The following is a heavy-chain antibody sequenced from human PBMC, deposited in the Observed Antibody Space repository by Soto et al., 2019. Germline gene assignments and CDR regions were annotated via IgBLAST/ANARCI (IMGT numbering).Heavy chain of an antibody. D-gene: IGHD1-7*01. CDR1: GFIFENFA. Sequence: GGSLRLSCSPSGFIFENFAMHWLRQAPGRGLEYVSSISGNGGATHHADSVRGRFTISRDNSKSILFLQMSSLRPEDTAFYYCVKDYGRNWNYVFDFWGQGTLVTVSS. CDR2: ISGNGGAT. CDR3: VKDYGRNWNYVFDF. J-gene: IGHJ4*02. V-gene: IGHV3-64D*08.